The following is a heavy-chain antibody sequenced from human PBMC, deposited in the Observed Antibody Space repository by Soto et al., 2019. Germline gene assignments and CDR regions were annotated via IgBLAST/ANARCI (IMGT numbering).Heavy chain of an antibody. Sequence: WGSLLISCVTSVFTFSSYVIDWVRQAPGKGLEWVGVISSDGQTKYYADSVKGRFTISRDNSKNTMYLQMESLRPEDTALYYCAKEVEVAGDLDYWGQGTMVTVSS. D-gene: IGHD6-19*01. CDR2: ISSDGQTK. V-gene: IGHV3-30*18. CDR1: VFTFSSYV. CDR3: AKEVEVAGDLDY. J-gene: IGHJ4*01.